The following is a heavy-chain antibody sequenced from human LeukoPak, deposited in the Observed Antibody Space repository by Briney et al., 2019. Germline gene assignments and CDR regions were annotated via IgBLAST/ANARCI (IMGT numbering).Heavy chain of an antibody. J-gene: IGHJ4*02. V-gene: IGHV3-21*01. CDR1: GFTFSSYN. CDR3: VVQSSGAVY. CDR2: ISRSSDSR. D-gene: IGHD6-19*01. Sequence: NTGGSLRLSCAASGFTFSSYNMNWVRQAPGKGLEWVSSISRSSDSRHYADSVKGRFTISRDNAKNSLYLHMNSLRAEDTAVYYCVVQSSGAVYWGQGTPVTVSS.